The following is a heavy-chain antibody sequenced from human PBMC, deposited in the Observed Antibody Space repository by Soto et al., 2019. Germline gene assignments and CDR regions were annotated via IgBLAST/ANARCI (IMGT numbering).Heavy chain of an antibody. Sequence: GESLKISCKGFGYSFTSYWIAWVRQMPGKGLEWVGIIFPHDSDTVYSPSFQGQVTMSVDKSISTAYLQWSSLKASDTAMYYCARPRADYENGMDVWGQGTTVTVSS. CDR2: IFPHDSDT. CDR3: ARPRADYENGMDV. J-gene: IGHJ6*02. V-gene: IGHV5-51*01. D-gene: IGHD4-17*01. CDR1: GYSFTSYW.